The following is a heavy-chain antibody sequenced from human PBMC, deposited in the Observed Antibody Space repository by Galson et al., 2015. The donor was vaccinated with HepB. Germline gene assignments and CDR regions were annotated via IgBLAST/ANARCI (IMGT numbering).Heavy chain of an antibody. D-gene: IGHD6-13*01. J-gene: IGHJ4*02. Sequence: SLRLSCAASGFTFNNYVMSWVRQSPGKGLEWVASISGSGGSTYYGGSAKGRFTISRDNSRNTVFLHMNRLRAEDTAVYYCAKNSGSNWFVPYHFDSWGQGTLVTVSS. CDR1: GFTFNNYV. V-gene: IGHV3-23*01. CDR2: ISGSGGST. CDR3: AKNSGSNWFVPYHFDS.